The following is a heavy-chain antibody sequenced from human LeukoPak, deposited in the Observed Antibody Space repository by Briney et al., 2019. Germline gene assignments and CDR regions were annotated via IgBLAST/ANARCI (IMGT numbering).Heavy chain of an antibody. V-gene: IGHV4-34*01. J-gene: IGHJ4*02. Sequence: PSETLSLTCTVSGGSISSYYWSWIRQPPGKGLEWIGEINHSGSTNYNPSLKSRVTISVDTSKNQFSLKLSSVTAADTAVYYCARRRGWYYFDYWGQGTLVTVSS. CDR2: INHSGST. CDR3: ARRRGWYYFDY. D-gene: IGHD6-19*01. CDR1: GGSISSYY.